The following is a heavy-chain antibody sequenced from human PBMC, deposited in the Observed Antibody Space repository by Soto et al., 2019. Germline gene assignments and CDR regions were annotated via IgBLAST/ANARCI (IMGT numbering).Heavy chain of an antibody. V-gene: IGHV1-46*02. J-gene: IGHJ4*02. CDR3: PRISCQGGSCYFDFDH. Sequence: GASVKVSCKASGYSFKDHYMHWVRQAPGRGLEWVGIINPSGEHTNYAQQFRGRVAMTRDTSTSTAYMELRSLRSEDTAVYFCPRISCQGGSCYFDFDHWGQGTLVTVSS. CDR1: GYSFKDHY. D-gene: IGHD2-15*01. CDR2: INPSGEHT.